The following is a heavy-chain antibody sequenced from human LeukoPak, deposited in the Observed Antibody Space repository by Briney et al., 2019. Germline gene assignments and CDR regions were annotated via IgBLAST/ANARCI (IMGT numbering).Heavy chain of an antibody. V-gene: IGHV1-2*02. Sequence: GASVKVSCKASGYTFTGYYMHWVRQAPGQGLEWMGWINPNSGGTNYAQKFQGRVTMTRDTSISTAYMELSRLRSDDTAVYYCARDAVRLELGSGPRQERQLDYWGQGTLVTVSS. D-gene: IGHD1-7*01. CDR1: GYTFTGYY. CDR3: ARDAVRLELGSGPRQERQLDY. CDR2: INPNSGGT. J-gene: IGHJ4*02.